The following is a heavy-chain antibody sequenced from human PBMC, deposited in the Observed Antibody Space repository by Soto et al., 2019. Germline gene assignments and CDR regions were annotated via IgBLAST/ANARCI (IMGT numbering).Heavy chain of an antibody. Sequence: EVQLVESGGGLVQPGGSLRLSCAASGFTFSSYSMNWVRRPPGKGRVWVSYFRSSSSTIYYADSLKGRFTISRDNVKNSLYLQMNSLRDEDTAVYYCARGGGYSSFAQTFDIWGQGTMVTVSS. J-gene: IGHJ3*02. D-gene: IGHD6-13*01. CDR3: ARGGGYSSFAQTFDI. CDR1: GFTFSSYS. CDR2: FRSSSSTI. V-gene: IGHV3-48*02.